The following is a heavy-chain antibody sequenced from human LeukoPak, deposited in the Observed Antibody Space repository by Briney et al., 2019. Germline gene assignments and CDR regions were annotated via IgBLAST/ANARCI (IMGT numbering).Heavy chain of an antibody. CDR1: GGSISSVDHY. Sequence: PSETLSLTCTVSGGSISSVDHYWSWIRQPPGTGLEYIGYIYYSGSTYYNPSLKSRVTISVDTSKNQFSLKLSSVTAADTAVYYCARGVPAATLDYWGQGTLVTVSS. V-gene: IGHV4-30-4*08. J-gene: IGHJ4*02. CDR2: IYYSGST. D-gene: IGHD2-15*01. CDR3: ARGVPAATLDY.